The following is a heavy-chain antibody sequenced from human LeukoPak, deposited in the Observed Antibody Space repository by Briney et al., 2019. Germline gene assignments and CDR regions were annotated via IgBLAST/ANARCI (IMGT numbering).Heavy chain of an antibody. J-gene: IGHJ4*02. CDR2: IRYDGSNK. CDR3: AKDIEYYFDY. Sequence: GGSLRLSCAASGFTFSNYGMHWIRQTPGKGLEWVAFIRYDGSNKYYADSVKGRFTISRDNSKNTLYLQMNSLRAEDTAVYYCAKDIEYYFDYWGQGTLVTVSS. V-gene: IGHV3-30*02. D-gene: IGHD2-15*01. CDR1: GFTFSNYG.